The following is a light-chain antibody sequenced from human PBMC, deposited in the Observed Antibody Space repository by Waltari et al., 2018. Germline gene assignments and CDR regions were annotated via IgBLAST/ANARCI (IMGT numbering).Light chain of an antibody. CDR3: STWDSTLSAVV. CDR1: SYNVGKYA. J-gene: IGLJ2*01. Sequence: QSALTQEASVSGTVGQKVTLSCTGASYNVGKYAVGWYQQSAHGAPKTGLFGHSLPSGIPDRFSGSKSGTTASLTISGLQPEDEADYYCSTWDSTLSAVVFGGGTKVTVL. CDR2: GH. V-gene: IGLV1-36*01.